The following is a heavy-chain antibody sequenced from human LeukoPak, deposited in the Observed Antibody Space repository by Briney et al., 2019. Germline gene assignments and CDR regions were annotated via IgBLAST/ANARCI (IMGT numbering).Heavy chain of an antibody. CDR2: ISYDGSNK. D-gene: IGHD5-18*01. V-gene: IGHV3-30-3*01. CDR3: ARAGYGHDAFDI. CDR1: GFTFSSYA. J-gene: IGHJ3*02. Sequence: GGSLRLSCAASGFTFSSYAMHWVRQAPGKGLEWVAVISYDGSNKYYADSVKGRFTISRDNSKNTLYLQMNSLRAEDTAVYYCARAGYGHDAFDIWGQGTMVTVSS.